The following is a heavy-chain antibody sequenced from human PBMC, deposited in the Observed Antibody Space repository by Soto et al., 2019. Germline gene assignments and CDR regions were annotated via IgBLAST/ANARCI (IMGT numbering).Heavy chain of an antibody. CDR2: ISSSSSYI. D-gene: IGHD6-19*01. CDR3: ARDSGQQWLVGGQGFDL. J-gene: IGHJ2*01. V-gene: IGHV3-21*01. CDR1: GFTFSSYS. Sequence: EVQLVESGGGLVKPGGSLRLSCAASGFTFSSYSMNWVRQAPGKGLEWVSSISSSSSYIYYADSVKGRFTISRDNAKNSLYLQMNSLRAEDTAVYYCARDSGQQWLVGGQGFDLWGRGTLVTVSS.